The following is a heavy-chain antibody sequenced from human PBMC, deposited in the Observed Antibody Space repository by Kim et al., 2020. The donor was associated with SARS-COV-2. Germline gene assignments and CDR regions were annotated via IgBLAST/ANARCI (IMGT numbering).Heavy chain of an antibody. CDR1: GFTFSDNA. J-gene: IGHJ4*03. V-gene: IGHV3-23*01. CDR2: ISGSIPGT. Sequence: GGSLRLSCAASGFTFSDNAMSWVRRAPGKGLEWVSGISGSIPGTKYADSVRGRFTISRDNSKNTLYLQMDSLRVEDTAVYYCAKDLLYVPGRGYFDSWG. D-gene: IGHD3-10*01. CDR3: AKDLLYVPGRGYFDS.